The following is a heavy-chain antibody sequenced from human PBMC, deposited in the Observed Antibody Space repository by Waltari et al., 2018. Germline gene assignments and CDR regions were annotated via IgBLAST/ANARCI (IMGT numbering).Heavy chain of an antibody. D-gene: IGHD1-26*01. Sequence: EVQLVESGGGLVQPGRSLRLSCAVSGFNFDDYAMDWVRQAPGRWWGGVYGISGDRYKIGYADSVKGRFTISRDNAKNSLYLQMNSLRPEDTALYYCAKGHSGSYGLKDWGQGTLVTVSS. V-gene: IGHV3-9*01. CDR1: GFNFDDYA. J-gene: IGHJ4*02. CDR2: ISGDRYKI. CDR3: AKGHSGSYGLKD.